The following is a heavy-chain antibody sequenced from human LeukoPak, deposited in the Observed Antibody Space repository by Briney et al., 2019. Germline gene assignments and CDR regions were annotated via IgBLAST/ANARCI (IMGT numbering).Heavy chain of an antibody. CDR1: GFTFSSYW. Sequence: GGPLRLSCAASGFTFSSYWMHWVRQAPGKGLVWVSHIDSDGSGTTYGDSAKGRFTISRDNAKNTLYLQMNSLRAEDTAVYYCARGTAAAAGIDYWGQGILVTVSS. V-gene: IGHV3-74*01. CDR2: IDSDGSGT. D-gene: IGHD6-13*01. CDR3: ARGTAAAAGIDY. J-gene: IGHJ4*02.